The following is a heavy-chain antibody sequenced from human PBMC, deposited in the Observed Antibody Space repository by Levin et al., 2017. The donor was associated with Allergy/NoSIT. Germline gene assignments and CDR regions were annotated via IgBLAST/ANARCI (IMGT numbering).Heavy chain of an antibody. CDR1: GYDFNNYW. CDR3: ARARDYCSVSDCSWAH. V-gene: IGHV5-51*01. Sequence: KVSCKGSGYDFNNYWVGWVRQRPGKGLEWLGLIYPHDSDTRHSPTLEGQVIISADKSNSTAYLQWSSLKASDTGMYFWARARDYCSVSDCSWAHWGQGTLVTVSS. J-gene: IGHJ4*02. CDR2: IYPHDSDT. D-gene: IGHD2-21*02.